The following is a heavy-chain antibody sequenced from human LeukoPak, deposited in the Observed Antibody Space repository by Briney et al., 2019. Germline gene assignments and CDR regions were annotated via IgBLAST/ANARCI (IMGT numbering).Heavy chain of an antibody. V-gene: IGHV1-24*01. D-gene: IGHD6-19*01. CDR1: GYTLTELS. Sequence: ASVTVSCKVSGYTLTELSMHWVRQAPGKGLEWMGGFDPEDGETIYAQKFQGRVTMTEDTSTDTAYMELSSLRSEDTAVYYCATSSGWITRFDYWGQGTLVTVSS. CDR3: ATSSGWITRFDY. CDR2: FDPEDGET. J-gene: IGHJ4*02.